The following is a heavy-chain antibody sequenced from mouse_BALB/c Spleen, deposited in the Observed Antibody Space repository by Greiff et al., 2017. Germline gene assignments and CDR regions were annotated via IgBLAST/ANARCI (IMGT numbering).Heavy chain of an antibody. CDR1: GFTFTDYY. CDR3: ARDRGVRRFAD. Sequence: EVNVVESGGGLVQPGGSLRLSCATSGFTFTDYYMSWVRQPPGKALEWLGFIRNKANGYTTEYSASVKGRFTISRDNSQSILYLQMNTLRAEDSATYYCARDRGVRRFADWGQGTLVTVSA. CDR2: IRNKANGYTT. V-gene: IGHV7-3*02. D-gene: IGHD2-14*01. J-gene: IGHJ3*01.